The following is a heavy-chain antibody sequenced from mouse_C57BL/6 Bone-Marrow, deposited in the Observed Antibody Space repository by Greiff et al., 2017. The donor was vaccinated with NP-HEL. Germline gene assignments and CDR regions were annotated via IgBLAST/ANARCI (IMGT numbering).Heavy chain of an antibody. J-gene: IGHJ4*01. CDR1: GYSITSGYY. D-gene: IGHD2-2*01. CDR3: ARGGWLRPMDY. V-gene: IGHV3-6*01. Sequence: EVQLQPSGPGLVKPSQSLSLTCSVTGYSITSGYYWNWIRQFPGNKLEWMGYISYNGSNNCNPSRKNLISITRDTSKKQFFLKLNSVTTEDTATYYCARGGWLRPMDYWGQGTSVTVSS. CDR2: ISYNGSN.